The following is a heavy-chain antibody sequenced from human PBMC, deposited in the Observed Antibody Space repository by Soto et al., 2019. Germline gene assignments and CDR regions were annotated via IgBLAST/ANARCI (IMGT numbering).Heavy chain of an antibody. Sequence: EVQVLESGGGLVQPGGSLRLSCAASGFTFSTYGMSWVRQAPGKGLEWVSDLSGSGRSTYYTDSVKGLFPISRDNSKNTLYLQMNSLRAEDTAVYYCGKRSLPESLQGTLGAFYFWGQGTMVTVSS. CDR2: LSGSGRST. V-gene: IGHV3-23*01. CDR1: GFTFSTYG. CDR3: GKRSLPESLQGTLGAFYF. J-gene: IGHJ3*01.